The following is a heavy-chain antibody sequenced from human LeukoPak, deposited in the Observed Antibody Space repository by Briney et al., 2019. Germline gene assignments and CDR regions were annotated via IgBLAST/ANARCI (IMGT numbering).Heavy chain of an antibody. J-gene: IGHJ5*02. CDR1: GYTFTGYY. CDR3: ARFRYFDWLLSYNWFDP. Sequence: GASVKVSCKASGYTFTGYYMHWVRQAPGQGLEWMGWINPNSGGTNYAQKFQGRVTMTRETSISTAYMELSRLRSDDTAVYYCARFRYFDWLLSYNWFDPWGQGTLVTVSS. D-gene: IGHD3-9*01. CDR2: INPNSGGT. V-gene: IGHV1-2*02.